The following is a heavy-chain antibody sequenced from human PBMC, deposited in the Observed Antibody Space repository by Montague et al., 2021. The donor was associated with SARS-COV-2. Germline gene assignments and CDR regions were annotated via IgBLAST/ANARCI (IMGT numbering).Heavy chain of an antibody. CDR3: ARGGKHFNMIVVVTNGGEYYFDD. Sequence: SETLSLTCAVYGGSFSDYFWTWIRQPPGKGLEWIGEINHRGTSNYNPSLKSRVSISVDTSKNQFSLYLGSVTAADTAVYYCARGGKHFNMIVVVTNGGEYYFDDWGQGTLVTVSS. CDR1: GGSFSDYF. CDR2: INHRGTS. V-gene: IGHV4-34*01. J-gene: IGHJ4*01. D-gene: IGHD3-22*01.